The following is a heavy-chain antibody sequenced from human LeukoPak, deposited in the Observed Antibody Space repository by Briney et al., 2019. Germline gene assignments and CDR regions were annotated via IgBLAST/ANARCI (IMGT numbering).Heavy chain of an antibody. CDR1: GFTFSSYW. CDR2: ISPDGSSA. D-gene: IGHD3-22*01. CDR3: TRIFYYGTRGYYPDF. Sequence: GGSLRLSCAASGFTFSSYWMHWVRQAPGKGLVWVSRISPDGSSALYADSVKGRFTISRDNAKNTLYLQMNSLTTEDTAVYYCTRIFYYGTRGYYPDFWGQGTLVTVSS. V-gene: IGHV3-74*01. J-gene: IGHJ4*02.